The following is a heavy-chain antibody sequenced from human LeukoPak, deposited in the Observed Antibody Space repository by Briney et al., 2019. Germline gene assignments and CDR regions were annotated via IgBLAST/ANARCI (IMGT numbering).Heavy chain of an antibody. CDR1: GGSISSSSYY. J-gene: IGHJ1*01. D-gene: IGHD6-13*01. Sequence: SETLSLTCTVSGGSISSSSYYWGWIRQPPGKGLEWIGSIYYSGSTYYNPSLKSRVTISVDTSKNQFSLKLSSVIAADTAVYYCARVAAGIGFFQHWGQGTLVTVSS. CDR3: ARVAAGIGFFQH. CDR2: IYYSGST. V-gene: IGHV4-39*07.